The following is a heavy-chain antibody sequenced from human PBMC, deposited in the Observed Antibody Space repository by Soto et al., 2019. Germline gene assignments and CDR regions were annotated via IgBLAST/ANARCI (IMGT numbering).Heavy chain of an antibody. J-gene: IGHJ4*02. D-gene: IGHD2-21*02. Sequence: QVQLVQSGAEVKKPGSSVKVSCKASGGTFSSYAISWVRQAPGQGLEWMGGIIPIFGTANYAQKFQGRVTINADKYTSTAYMELSSLRSEDTDVYYCARGGSVVTSTPVVYWGQGTLVTVSS. CDR2: IIPIFGTA. CDR1: GGTFSSYA. CDR3: ARGGSVVTSTPVVY. V-gene: IGHV1-69*06.